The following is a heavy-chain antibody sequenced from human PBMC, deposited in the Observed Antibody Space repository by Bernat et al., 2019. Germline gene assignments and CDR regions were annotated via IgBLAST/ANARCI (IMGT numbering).Heavy chain of an antibody. CDR2: IYYSGGT. J-gene: IGHJ5*02. D-gene: IGHD3-22*01. CDR1: GGSISGYY. V-gene: IGHV4-59*08. CDR3: ARTIYDNSGHNWFDP. Sequence: QVQLQESGPGLVKPSETLSLTCTVSGGSISGYYWSWIRQPPGKGLEWIGNIYYSGGTKYNPSLKSRVTISVDTSKNQFSLKLSSVTAADTAVYYCARTIYDNSGHNWFDPWGQGTLVTVSS.